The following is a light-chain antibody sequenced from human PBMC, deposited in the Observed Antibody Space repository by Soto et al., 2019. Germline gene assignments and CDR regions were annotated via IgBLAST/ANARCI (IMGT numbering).Light chain of an antibody. J-gene: IGLJ3*02. CDR2: EVS. CDR1: SGDVGDNDY. Sequence: QSALTQPASVSGSPGQSITISCTGTSGDVGDNDYVSWYQQHPGKAPKLIIYEVSNRPSGVSNRFSGSKSGNTASLAITGLQAEDEADYYCQSYDSSLSGSVFGGGTKLTVL. V-gene: IGLV2-14*01. CDR3: QSYDSSLSGSV.